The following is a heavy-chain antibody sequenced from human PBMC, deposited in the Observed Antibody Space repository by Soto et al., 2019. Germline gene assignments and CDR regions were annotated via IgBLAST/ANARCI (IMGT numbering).Heavy chain of an antibody. CDR1: GGTFSSYT. D-gene: IGHD1-26*01. CDR2: IIPILGIA. J-gene: IGHJ4*02. Sequence: QVQLVQSGAEVKKPGSSVKVSCKASGGTFSSYTISWVRQAPGQGLEWMGRIIPILGIANYAQKFQGRGTITADKTTRTAYMELSSLRSDDTAVYYSAGLNWQWEDQDWGQGTLVTVSS. CDR3: AGLNWQWEDQD. V-gene: IGHV1-69*02.